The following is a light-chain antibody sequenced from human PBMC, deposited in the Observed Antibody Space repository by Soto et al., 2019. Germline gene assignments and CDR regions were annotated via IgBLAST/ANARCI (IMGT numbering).Light chain of an antibody. CDR1: QTINTN. CDR2: RAS. V-gene: IGKV3-15*01. J-gene: IGKJ2*01. Sequence: EMVMTQSPATLSVSPGERATLSCRASQTINTNLAWYQQKPRQVPRLLIYRASTRATGIPASFSDSGSGTEFTLTISSLQSEDSALYYCQQYNNWPLYTFGQGTKLQIK. CDR3: QQYNNWPLYT.